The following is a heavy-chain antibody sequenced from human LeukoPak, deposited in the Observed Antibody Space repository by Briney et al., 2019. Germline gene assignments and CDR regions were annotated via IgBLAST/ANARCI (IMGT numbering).Heavy chain of an antibody. CDR1: GFTFSSYA. CDR2: ISYDGSNK. CDR3: AGTKLGRSYGMDV. D-gene: IGHD2-2*01. V-gene: IGHV3-30-3*01. J-gene: IGHJ6*02. Sequence: RSLRLSCAASGFTFSSYAMHWVRQAPGKGLEWVAVISYDGSNKYYADSVKGRFTISRDNSKNTLYLQMNSLRAEDTAVYYCAGTKLGRSYGMDVWGQGTTVTVSS.